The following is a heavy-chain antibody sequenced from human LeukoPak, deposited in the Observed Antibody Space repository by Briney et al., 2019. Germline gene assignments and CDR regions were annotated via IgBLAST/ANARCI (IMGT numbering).Heavy chain of an antibody. D-gene: IGHD1-7*01. J-gene: IGHJ4*02. CDR3: ARGRNWNYESHFDY. CDR1: GGSISSYY. V-gene: IGHV4-4*07. CDR2: IYTSGST. Sequence: PSETLSLTCTVSGGSISSYYWSWIRQPAGKGLEWIGRIYTSGSTNYNPSLKSRVTMSVDTSKNQFSLKLISVTAADTAVYYCARGRNWNYESHFDYWGQGTLVTVSS.